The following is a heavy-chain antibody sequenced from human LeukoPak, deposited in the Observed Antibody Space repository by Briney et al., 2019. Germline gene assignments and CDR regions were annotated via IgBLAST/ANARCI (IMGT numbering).Heavy chain of an antibody. CDR1: GGSISSYY. J-gene: IGHJ4*02. CDR3: ARSVQWLVVDY. V-gene: IGHV4-59*08. Sequence: PSETLSLTCTVSGGSISSYYWSWIRQPPGKGLEWIGYIYYSGSTNYNPSLKGRVTISVDTSKNQFSLKLSSVTAADTAVYYCARSVQWLVVDYWGQGTLVTVSS. D-gene: IGHD6-19*01. CDR2: IYYSGST.